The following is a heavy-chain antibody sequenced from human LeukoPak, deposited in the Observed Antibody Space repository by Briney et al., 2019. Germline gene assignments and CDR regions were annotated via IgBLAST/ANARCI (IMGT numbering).Heavy chain of an antibody. D-gene: IGHD2-2*01. J-gene: IGHJ6*02. Sequence: GGSLRLSCAASGFTFSSYEMNWVRQAPGKGLEWVSYISSSGSTIYYADSVKGRFTISRDNAKNSLYLQMNSLRAEDTAVYYCARREGILREYQLSHWGWNYGMDVWGQGTTVTVSS. CDR1: GFTFSSYE. CDR2: ISSSGSTI. CDR3: ARREGILREYQLSHWGWNYGMDV. V-gene: IGHV3-48*03.